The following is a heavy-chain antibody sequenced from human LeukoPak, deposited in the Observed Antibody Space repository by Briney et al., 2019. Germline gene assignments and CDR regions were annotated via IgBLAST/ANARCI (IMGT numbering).Heavy chain of an antibody. CDR1: GFTFSSYG. V-gene: IGHV3-30*18. D-gene: IGHD1-26*01. Sequence: GGSLRLSCAASGFTFSSYGMHWVRQAPGKGLEWVAVISYDGSNKYYADSVKGRFTISRDNSKNTLYLQMNSLRAEDTAVYYCAKGSLCGLVFDYWGQGTLVTVSS. CDR3: AKGSLCGLVFDY. CDR2: ISYDGSNK. J-gene: IGHJ4*02.